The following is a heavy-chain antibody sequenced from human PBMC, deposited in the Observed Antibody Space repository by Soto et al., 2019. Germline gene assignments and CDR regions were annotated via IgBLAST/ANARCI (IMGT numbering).Heavy chain of an antibody. J-gene: IGHJ4*02. CDR2: ISWNSGST. CDR3: AKDIRTFFPHDMVRGGGFDY. Sequence: EVQLVESGGGLVQPGRSLRLSCAASGFTFDDYAMHWVRQAPGKGLEWVSGISWNSGSTGYADSVKGRFTISRDNAKNPLYLKMNSLRAEDTALFYCAKDIRTFFPHDMVRGGGFDYWGQGTLVTVSS. CDR1: GFTFDDYA. V-gene: IGHV3-9*01. D-gene: IGHD3-10*01.